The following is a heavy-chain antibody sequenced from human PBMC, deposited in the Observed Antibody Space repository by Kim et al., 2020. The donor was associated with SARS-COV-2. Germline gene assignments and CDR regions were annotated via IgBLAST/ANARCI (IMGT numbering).Heavy chain of an antibody. Sequence: GIDYADSVKGRFTISRGNAKKSVYLQRNSLRGEDTAVYYCGRDTLPGGMDVWGQGTTVTVSS. CDR2: GI. J-gene: IGHJ6*02. V-gene: IGHV3-9*01. CDR3: GRDTLPGGMDV.